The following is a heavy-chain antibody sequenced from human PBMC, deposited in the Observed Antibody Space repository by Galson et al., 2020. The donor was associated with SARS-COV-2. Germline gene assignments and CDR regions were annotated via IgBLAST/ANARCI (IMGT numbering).Heavy chain of an antibody. J-gene: IGHJ4*02. CDR2: GST. V-gene: IGHV4-39*01. D-gene: IGHD2-2*01. Sequence: ETSETLSLTCTVSGGSISRSSYYWGWIRQPPGKGLEWICGSTYYNPSLKTRVTISVDTSKNQFSLKLSSLTAADTAVYYCARGALYCSSTSCLHFDYWGQGTLVTVSS. CDR1: GGSISRSSYY. CDR3: ARGALYCSSTSCLHFDY.